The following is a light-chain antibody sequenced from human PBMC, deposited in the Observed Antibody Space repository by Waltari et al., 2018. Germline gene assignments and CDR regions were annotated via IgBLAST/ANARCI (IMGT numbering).Light chain of an antibody. V-gene: IGKV3-11*01. CDR1: QSVSKY. Sequence: VLTQSPATLSLSPGERATLSCRARQSVSKYLAWYQQKPGQAPRPLVFDASNRATGLPARFSGSGSGTEFSLTISSLEPEDFAVYYCQQRGTYLGLTFGGGTKVDIK. CDR3: QQRGTYLGLT. CDR2: DAS. J-gene: IGKJ4*01.